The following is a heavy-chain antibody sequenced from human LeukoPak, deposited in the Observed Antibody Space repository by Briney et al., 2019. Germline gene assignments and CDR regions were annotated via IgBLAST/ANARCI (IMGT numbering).Heavy chain of an antibody. CDR3: ARVGIVGATFVVDETHYFDY. Sequence: SETLSLTCTVSGGSLSTFYWSWIRQPQGKGLEWIGYIYYRGSTTYNPFLKSRVTISVDTSKNQFSLNLTSVTAADTAVYYCARVGIVGATFVVDETHYFDYWGQGTLVTVSS. CDR1: GGSLSTFY. V-gene: IGHV4-59*01. J-gene: IGHJ4*02. D-gene: IGHD1-26*01. CDR2: IYYRGST.